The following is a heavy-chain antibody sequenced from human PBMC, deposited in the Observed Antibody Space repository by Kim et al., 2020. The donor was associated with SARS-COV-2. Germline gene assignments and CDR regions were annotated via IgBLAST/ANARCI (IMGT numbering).Heavy chain of an antibody. CDR3: VRSLYCSSTSCFYGMDV. Sequence: VKGRFTISRDNAKSSLSLQMNSLRAEDTAVYYCVRSLYCSSTSCFYGMDVWGQGTTVTVSS. D-gene: IGHD2-2*01. J-gene: IGHJ6*02. V-gene: IGHV3-48*03.